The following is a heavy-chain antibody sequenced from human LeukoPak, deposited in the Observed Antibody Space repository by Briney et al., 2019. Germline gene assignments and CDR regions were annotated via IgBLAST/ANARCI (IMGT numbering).Heavy chain of an antibody. J-gene: IGHJ4*02. CDR3: ASESKRESPGY. V-gene: IGHV3-7*01. D-gene: IGHD5/OR15-5a*01. CDR2: MEGDGSEK. Sequence: GGSLTLSCAASGFTLSTYWMSWVRQAPGKGLEWVANMEGDGSEKNYRDSVKGRFSISRDNAKNSLYLQMNSLRAEDTAVYYWASESKRESPGYWGQGTLVTVSS. CDR1: GFTLSTYW.